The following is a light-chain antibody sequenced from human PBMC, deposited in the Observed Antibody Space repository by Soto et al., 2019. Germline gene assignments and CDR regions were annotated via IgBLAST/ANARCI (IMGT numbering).Light chain of an antibody. J-gene: IGKJ5*01. CDR1: QSISTY. CDR3: QQTYSTPIT. CDR2: TAS. Sequence: DIQMTQSPSSLSAFVGDRVTITCRASQSISTYFNWYQQKPGKAPKLLIYTASSLQSGVPSRFSGSGSGTDFTLTISSLQPEDFATYYCQQTYSTPITFGQGTRLELK. V-gene: IGKV1-39*01.